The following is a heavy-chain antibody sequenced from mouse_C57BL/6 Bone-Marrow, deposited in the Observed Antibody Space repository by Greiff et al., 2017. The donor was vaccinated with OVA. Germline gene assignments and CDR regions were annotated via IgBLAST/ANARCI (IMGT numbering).Heavy chain of an antibody. D-gene: IGHD1-1*01. V-gene: IGHV1-9*01. Sequence: VKLLESGAELMKPGASVKLSCKATGYTFTGYWIEWVKQRPGHGLEWIGEILPGSGSTNYNEKFKGKATFTADTSSNTAYMQLSSLTTEDSAIYYCAMEAIYYGSSYFDYWGQGTTLTVSS. CDR3: AMEAIYYGSSYFDY. CDR2: ILPGSGST. J-gene: IGHJ2*01. CDR1: GYTFTGYW.